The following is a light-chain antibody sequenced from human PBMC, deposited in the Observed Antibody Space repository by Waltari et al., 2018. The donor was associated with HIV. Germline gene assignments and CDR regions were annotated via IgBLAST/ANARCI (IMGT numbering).Light chain of an antibody. CDR2: QVN. V-gene: IGLV2-8*01. CDR1: SSDVGGYNY. J-gene: IGLJ2*01. Sequence: QSALTQPPSASGSPGQSVTISCTGTSSDVGGYNYVSWYQQHPGKAPKLIIYQVNKRPSGVPDLFSGTKSGNSASLTVSGLQAEDAADYYCSSFAGSNNLMVFGGGTKLTVL. CDR3: SSFAGSNNLMV.